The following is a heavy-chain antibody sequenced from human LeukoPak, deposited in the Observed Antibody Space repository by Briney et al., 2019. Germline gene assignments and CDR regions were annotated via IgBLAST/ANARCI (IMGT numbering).Heavy chain of an antibody. J-gene: IGHJ4*02. CDR2: IYYSGST. Sequence: SETLSLTCTVSGGSISSHYWSWIRQPPGKGLEWIGYIYYSGSTNYNPSFKSRVTISVDTSKNQFSLKLSSVTAADTAVYYCARDHYDYVWGSYHYFDYWGQGTLVTVSS. D-gene: IGHD3-16*02. CDR3: ARDHYDYVWGSYHYFDY. CDR1: GGSISSHY. V-gene: IGHV4-59*11.